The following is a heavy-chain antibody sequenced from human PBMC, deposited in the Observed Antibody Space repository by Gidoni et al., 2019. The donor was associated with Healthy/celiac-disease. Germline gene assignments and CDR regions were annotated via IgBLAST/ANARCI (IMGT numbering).Heavy chain of an antibody. Sequence: EVQLVESGGGLIQPGWSMRLSCAASGFTVSSNYMSWVRQAPGRGLEWVSVIYSGGSTYYADSVKGRFTISRDNSKNTLYLQMNSLRAEDTAVYYCARVEREWDYYDSSGYYLLDYWGQGTLVTVSS. CDR2: IYSGGST. V-gene: IGHV3-53*01. D-gene: IGHD3-22*01. J-gene: IGHJ4*02. CDR1: GFTVSSNY. CDR3: ARVEREWDYYDSSGYYLLDY.